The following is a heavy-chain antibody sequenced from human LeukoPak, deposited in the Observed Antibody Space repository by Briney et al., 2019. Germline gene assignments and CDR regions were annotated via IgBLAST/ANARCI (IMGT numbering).Heavy chain of an antibody. V-gene: IGHV3-23*01. J-gene: IGHJ6*04. CDR3: AELGITMIGGV. CDR2: VSGGSSNT. CDR1: GFTFSDYA. Sequence: GGSLRPSCAASGFTFSDYAMGWVRQAPGKGLEWVSAVSGGSSNTYYADSVKGRFTISRDNSKNTLYLQMNSLRAEDTAVYYCAELGITMIGGVWGKGTTVTISS. D-gene: IGHD3-10*02.